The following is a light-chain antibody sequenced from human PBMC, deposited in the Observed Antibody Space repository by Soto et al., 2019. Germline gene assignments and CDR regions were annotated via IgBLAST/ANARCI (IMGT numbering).Light chain of an antibody. Sequence: DIQVTQSPSTLSASVGDRVTITCRASQTISNWLAWYQQKPGETPNLLIYDASSLQSGVPSRFSGSGSGTEFTLTISSLQPYDFATYYCQQYNKYPGTFGQGTKLEI. V-gene: IGKV1-5*01. J-gene: IGKJ2*01. CDR3: QQYNKYPGT. CDR2: DAS. CDR1: QTISNW.